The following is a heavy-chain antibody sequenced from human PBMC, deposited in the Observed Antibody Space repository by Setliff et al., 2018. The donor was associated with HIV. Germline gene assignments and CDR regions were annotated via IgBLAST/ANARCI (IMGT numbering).Heavy chain of an antibody. CDR2: INNYGVT. V-gene: IGHV4-34*01. D-gene: IGHD3-3*01. CDR3: SRGPTIRGSFTGVVYTAPLPSFDT. J-gene: IGHJ4*02. CDR1: GGSFSGFS. Sequence: SETLSLTCAVYGGSFSGFSWNWIRQPPGKGLEWIGDINNYGVTLYTSSLAGRVTISVDTSKNQFSLTLKSLTVADTALYFCSRGPTIRGSFTGVVYTAPLPSFDTWSQGSLVTVAS.